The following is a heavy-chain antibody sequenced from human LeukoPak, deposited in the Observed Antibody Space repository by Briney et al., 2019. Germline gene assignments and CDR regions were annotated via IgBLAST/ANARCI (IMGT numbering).Heavy chain of an antibody. V-gene: IGHV4-38-2*02. CDR2: IYHSGST. D-gene: IGHD2/OR15-2a*01. CDR1: GYSISSGYY. J-gene: IGHJ4*02. CDR3: ARENSRNFDY. Sequence: SETLSLTCTVSGYSISSGYYWGWIRQPPGKGLEWIGSIYHSGSTYYNPSLKSRVIISVDTSKNQFSLKLSSVTAADTAVYYCARENSRNFDYWGQGTLVTVSS.